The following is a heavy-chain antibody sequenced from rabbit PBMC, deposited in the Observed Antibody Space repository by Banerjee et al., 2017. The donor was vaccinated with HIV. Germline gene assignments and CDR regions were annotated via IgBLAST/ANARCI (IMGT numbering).Heavy chain of an antibody. V-gene: IGHV1S45*01. Sequence: EESGGDLVKPEGSLTLTCTASGFSFSSNYWICWVRQAPGKGLEWIGCINTVSGSTYYATWAKGRFTISNASSTTVTLQMTSLTAADTATYFCARDRSGYYTEYFNLWGPGTLVTVS. D-gene: IGHD1-1*01. CDR2: INTVSGST. CDR1: GFSFSSNYW. J-gene: IGHJ4*01. CDR3: ARDRSGYYTEYFNL.